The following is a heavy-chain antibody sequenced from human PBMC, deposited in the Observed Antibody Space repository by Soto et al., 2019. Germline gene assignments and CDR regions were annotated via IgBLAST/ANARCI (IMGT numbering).Heavy chain of an antibody. J-gene: IGHJ3*01. CDR3: ARQAHYYDSP. D-gene: IGHD3-22*01. CDR2: IDPSDSDI. CDR1: GYRFASYR. Sequence: PGESLKISCKGSGYRFASYRIAWVRQMPGKGLEWMGIIDPSDSDIRYSPSFQGQVTISADKSISTAYLQWSSLKASDTAMYYCARQAHYYDSPWGQGTMVTVSS. V-gene: IGHV5-51*01.